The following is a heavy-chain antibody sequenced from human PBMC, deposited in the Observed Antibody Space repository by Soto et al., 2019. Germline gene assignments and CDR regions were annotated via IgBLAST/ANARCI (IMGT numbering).Heavy chain of an antibody. Sequence: QVQLVQSGAEVKKPGASVKVSFKASGYTFTSYAMHWVRQAPGQRLEWMGWINAGNGNTKYSQKFQGRVTITRDTSASTAYMELSSLRSEDTAVYYCARGAFGPGQGFYMDVWGKGTTVTVSS. D-gene: IGHD3-3*01. CDR1: GYTFTSYA. CDR2: INAGNGNT. V-gene: IGHV1-3*01. CDR3: ARGAFGPGQGFYMDV. J-gene: IGHJ6*03.